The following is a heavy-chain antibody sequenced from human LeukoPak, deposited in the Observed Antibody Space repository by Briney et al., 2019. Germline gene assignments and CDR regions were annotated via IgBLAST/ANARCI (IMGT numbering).Heavy chain of an antibody. J-gene: IGHJ3*02. CDR1: GFTFSDHY. CDR2: ISSSSGSTI. Sequence: PGGSLRLSCAASGFTFSDHYMSWIRQDPGKGLEWVSYISSSSGSTIYYADSVKGRFTISRDNAKNSLYLQMNSLRAEDTAVYYCAREGRGPVPAWEWEQRGAFDIWGQGTMVTVSS. CDR3: AREGRGPVPAWEWEQRGAFDI. D-gene: IGHD1-26*01. V-gene: IGHV3-11*01.